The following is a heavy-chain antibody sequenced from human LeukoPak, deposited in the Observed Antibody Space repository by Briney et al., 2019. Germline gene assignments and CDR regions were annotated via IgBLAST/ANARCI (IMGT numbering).Heavy chain of an antibody. CDR2: INPDGGRI. D-gene: IGHD3-10*01. V-gene: IGHV3-74*01. Sequence: GRSLRLACAASGFTFSSYGMHWVRQAPGKGLEWVSRINPDGGRISYADSVQGRFTISRDNAKNTVYLQMNSLRGEDTAVYYCARVGTGSWYFDLWGRGTLVTFSS. CDR1: GFTFSSYG. J-gene: IGHJ2*01. CDR3: ARVGTGSWYFDL.